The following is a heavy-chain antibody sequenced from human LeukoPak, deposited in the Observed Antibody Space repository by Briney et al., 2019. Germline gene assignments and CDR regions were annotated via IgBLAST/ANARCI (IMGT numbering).Heavy chain of an antibody. V-gene: IGHV4-59*01. CDR1: GGSISNYY. Sequence: PSETLSLTCTVSGGSISNYYWNWIRQPPGKGLEWIGYIYYTGSTNYNPSLKSRVTMSVDTSKNQFSLNLRSVTPEDTAVYYCARNLIPEQLVLNFWGQGTLVTVSS. CDR2: IYYTGST. J-gene: IGHJ4*02. D-gene: IGHD6-13*01. CDR3: ARNLIPEQLVLNF.